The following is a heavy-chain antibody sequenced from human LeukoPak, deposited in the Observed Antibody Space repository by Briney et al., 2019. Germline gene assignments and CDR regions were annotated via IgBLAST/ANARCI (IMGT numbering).Heavy chain of an antibody. V-gene: IGHV3-13*01. D-gene: IGHD2-2*01. CDR3: ARGSCIFSSCTERLNVRDLGAQGPPVPFP. CDR2: IDAAGDT. J-gene: IGHJ5*02. Sequence: GGSLRLSCAASGFTFSNYDMHWVRQAAGKGLEWVSSIDAAGDTYYPGSVKGPFTISRENAKKSFYLQMNSLRAGDTAVYFRARGSCIFSSCTERLNVRDLGAQGPPVPFPWG. CDR1: GFTFSNYD.